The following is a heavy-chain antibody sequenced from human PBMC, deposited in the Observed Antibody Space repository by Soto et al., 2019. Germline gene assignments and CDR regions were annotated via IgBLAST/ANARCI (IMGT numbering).Heavy chain of an antibody. CDR3: ARAGYSSGWSGLDYYYGMDV. CDR2: IGTAGDT. J-gene: IGHJ6*02. CDR1: GFTFSSYD. V-gene: IGHV3-13*01. D-gene: IGHD6-19*01. Sequence: GGSLRLSCAASGFTFSSYDMHWVRQATGKGLEWVSAIGTAGDTYYPGSVKGRFTISRENAKNSLYLLMNSLRAEDTAVYYCARAGYSSGWSGLDYYYGMDVWGQGTTVTVSS.